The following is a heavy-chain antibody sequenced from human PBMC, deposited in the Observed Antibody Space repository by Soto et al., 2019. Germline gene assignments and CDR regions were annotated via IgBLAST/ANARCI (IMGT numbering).Heavy chain of an antibody. CDR1: GFTFCSYA. Sequence: EVQLLESGGGLVQPGGSLRISCAASGFTFCSYAMSWVRQAPGKGLECLSTISGSGGSAYYADSVKGRFTITRDNSKNTLHLQMNSLRAEDTAVYYCAKASDYDDILTGLHWGQGTLVTVSA. CDR3: AKASDYDDILTGLH. CDR2: ISGSGGSA. V-gene: IGHV3-23*01. D-gene: IGHD3-9*01. J-gene: IGHJ4*02.